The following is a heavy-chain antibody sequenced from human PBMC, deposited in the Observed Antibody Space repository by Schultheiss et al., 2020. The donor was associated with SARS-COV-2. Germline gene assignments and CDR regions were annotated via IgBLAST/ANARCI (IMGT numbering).Heavy chain of an antibody. CDR3: ARGYLAATIFHYYYGMDV. CDR1: GYTFTSYA. J-gene: IGHJ6*02. Sequence: ASVKVSCKASGYTFTSYAMHWVRQAPGQRLEWMGWINAGNGNTKYSQKFQGRVTITRDTSASTAYMELSSLRSEDTAVYYCARGYLAATIFHYYYGMDVWGQGTTVTVSS. CDR2: INAGNGNT. V-gene: IGHV1-3*01. D-gene: IGHD5-12*01.